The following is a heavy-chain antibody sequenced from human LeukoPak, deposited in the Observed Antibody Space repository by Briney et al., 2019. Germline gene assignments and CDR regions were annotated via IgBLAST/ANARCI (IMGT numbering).Heavy chain of an antibody. J-gene: IGHJ4*02. CDR1: DGSISSGSYY. CDR3: ARAPLCYYANAFDY. CDR2: IYTSGST. D-gene: IGHD3-10*01. V-gene: IGHV4-61*02. Sequence: SETLSLTCTVSDGSISSGSYYWNWIRQPAGKGLEWIGRIYTSGSTNYNPSLKSRVTISVDTSKNQFSLKLSSVTAADTAVYYCARAPLCYYANAFDYWGRGTLVTVSS.